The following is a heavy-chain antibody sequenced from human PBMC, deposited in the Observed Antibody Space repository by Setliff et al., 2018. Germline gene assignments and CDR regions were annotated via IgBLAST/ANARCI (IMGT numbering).Heavy chain of an antibody. CDR1: GGFFTGFY. D-gene: IGHD3-10*01. V-gene: IGHV4-59*01. CDR3: ARHRGASFDS. CDR2: VHYSGST. J-gene: IGHJ4*02. Sequence: SETLSLTCSVSGGFFTGFYWSWLRQSPGKGLEWIGYVHYSGSTLYTPSLKSRVTISLDTSKNQINLSLSSLTAADTAVYYCARHRGASFDSWGQGVLVTVSS.